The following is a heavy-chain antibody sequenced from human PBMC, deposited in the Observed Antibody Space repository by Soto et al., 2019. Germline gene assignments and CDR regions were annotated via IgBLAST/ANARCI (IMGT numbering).Heavy chain of an antibody. Sequence: SSETLSLTCTVTGGSISGYYWSWIRQPAGKGLEWIGRIYSSGSTNYNPSLKSRVTMSVDTSKNQFSLKLTSVTAAATAVYYCVRGGYYGSGSYYPLLDYWGQGALVTVSS. CDR1: GGSISGYY. CDR3: VRGGYYGSGSYYPLLDY. CDR2: IYSSGST. J-gene: IGHJ4*02. V-gene: IGHV4-4*07. D-gene: IGHD3-10*01.